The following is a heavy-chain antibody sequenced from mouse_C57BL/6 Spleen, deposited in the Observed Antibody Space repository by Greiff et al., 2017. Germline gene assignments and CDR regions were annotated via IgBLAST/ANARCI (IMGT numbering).Heavy chain of an antibody. V-gene: IGHV1-64*01. J-gene: IGHJ4*01. D-gene: IGHD3-2*02. CDR1: GYTFTSYW. CDR2: IHPNSGST. Sequence: VQLQQPGAELVKPGASVKLSCKASGYTFTSYWMHWVKQRPGQGLEWIGMIHPNSGSTNYNEKFKSKATLTVDKSSSTAYMQLSSLTSEDSAVYYCARDSSGYDAMDDWGQGTSVTVSS. CDR3: ARDSSGYDAMDD.